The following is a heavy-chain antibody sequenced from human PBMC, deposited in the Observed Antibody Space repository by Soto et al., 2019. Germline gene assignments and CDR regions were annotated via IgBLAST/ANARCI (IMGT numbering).Heavy chain of an antibody. Sequence: EVQLLESGGGLVQPGGSLRLSCAASGFTFSSYAMSWVRQAPGKGLESVSAISGSGGSTYYADPETGRFTITRDNSKNTLYLQMTGLRAEDTAVYYCAKDVSLGVRQWLVDFDCWGLGTLVTVSS. CDR3: AKDVSLGVRQWLVDFDC. CDR1: GFTFSSYA. J-gene: IGHJ4*02. V-gene: IGHV3-23*01. D-gene: IGHD6-19*01. CDR2: ISGSGGST.